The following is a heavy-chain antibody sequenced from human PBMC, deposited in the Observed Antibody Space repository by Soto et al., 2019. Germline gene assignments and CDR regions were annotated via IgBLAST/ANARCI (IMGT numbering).Heavy chain of an antibody. CDR3: ARRHYYDSSGYYGDGAFDI. J-gene: IGHJ3*02. Sequence: GESLTISCKGSGYSFATYLLSWVRQMPGKGLEWMGKIDPSDSYTNYSPSFQGHVTISADKSISTAYLQWSGLKASDTAMYYCARRHYYDSSGYYGDGAFDIWGQRTMVTVSS. CDR2: IDPSDSYT. D-gene: IGHD3-22*01. CDR1: GYSFATYL. V-gene: IGHV5-10-1*01.